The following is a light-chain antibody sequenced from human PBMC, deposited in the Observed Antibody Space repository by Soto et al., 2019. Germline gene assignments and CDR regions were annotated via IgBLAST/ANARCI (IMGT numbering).Light chain of an antibody. CDR3: QTWGTGIPWV. V-gene: IGLV4-69*01. Sequence: QAVVTQSPSASASLGASVKLTCTLSSGHSSYAIAWHQQQPEKGPRYLMKLNSDGSHSKGDGIPDRFSGSSSGAERYLTISNLQSEDEADYYCQTWGTGIPWVFGGGTKLTVL. CDR1: SGHSSYA. CDR2: LNSDGSH. J-gene: IGLJ3*02.